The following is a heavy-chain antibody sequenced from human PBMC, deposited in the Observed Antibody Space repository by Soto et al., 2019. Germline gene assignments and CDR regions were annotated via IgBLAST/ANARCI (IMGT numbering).Heavy chain of an antibody. CDR2: IHWDDVK. Sequence: QITLKESGPTLVKPTQTLTLTCTFSGFSLRTNGVGVGWIRQPPGKALEWLALIHWDDVKRYSPSLKSRLTITKDTPKNQVVLTLANVDPVDTATYYCGHGQGDYDYYYYGVDVWGQGTTVTVSS. D-gene: IGHD4-17*01. CDR3: GHGQGDYDYYYYGVDV. CDR1: GFSLRTNGVG. V-gene: IGHV2-5*02. J-gene: IGHJ6*02.